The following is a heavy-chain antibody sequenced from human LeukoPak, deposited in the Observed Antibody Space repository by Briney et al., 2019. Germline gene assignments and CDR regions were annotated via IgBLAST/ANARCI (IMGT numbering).Heavy chain of an antibody. J-gene: IGHJ5*02. CDR3: ARGGSLAAAGFDP. V-gene: IGHV3-7*01. CDR2: INQDGSER. CDR1: GFTFSSDW. D-gene: IGHD6-13*01. Sequence: PGGSLRLSCAASGFTFSSDWMSWVRQAPGKGLEWVANINQDGSERNYVDSVKGRFTISRDNSKNTLYLQMNSLRAEDTAVYYCARGGSLAAAGFDPWGQGTLVTVSS.